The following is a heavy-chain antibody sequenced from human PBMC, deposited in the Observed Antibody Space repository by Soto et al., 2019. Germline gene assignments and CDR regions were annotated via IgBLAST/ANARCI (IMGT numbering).Heavy chain of an antibody. J-gene: IGHJ3*02. CDR2: IYRGDSDT. V-gene: IGHV5-51*01. D-gene: IGHD1-26*01. Sequence: GESLKISCTGSGYRFTNFWIGWVRQMPGKGLEWMGIIYRGDSDTTYGPSFEGQVTFSADRSTSTAYLEWSSLRASDTAMYYCAKTYSGDSNDAFDIWGQGTLVTVSS. CDR1: GYRFTNFW. CDR3: AKTYSGDSNDAFDI.